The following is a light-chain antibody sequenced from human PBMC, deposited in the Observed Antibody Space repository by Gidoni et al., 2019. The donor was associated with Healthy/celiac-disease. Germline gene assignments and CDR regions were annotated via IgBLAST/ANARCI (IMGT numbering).Light chain of an antibody. J-gene: IGLJ3*02. Sequence: LVLTQSPSASAFLGASVKLTCTLSSGHSSYAIAWHQQQPEKGPRYLMKLNSDGSHSKGDGIPDRFSGSSSGAERYLTIASLQSEDEADYYCQTWGTGIQVFGGGTKLTVL. CDR3: QTWGTGIQV. CDR2: LNSDGSH. CDR1: SGHSSYA. V-gene: IGLV4-69*01.